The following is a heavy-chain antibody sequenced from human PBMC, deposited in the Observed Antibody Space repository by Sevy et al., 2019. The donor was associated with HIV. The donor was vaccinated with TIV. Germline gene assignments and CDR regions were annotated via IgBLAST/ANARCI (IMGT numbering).Heavy chain of an antibody. CDR2: IKQDGTDK. V-gene: IGHV3-7*01. D-gene: IGHD3-16*02. Sequence: GGSLRLSCAASGFTFATYWMTWVRQAPGKGLEWVAYIKQDGTDKYYVDSVKGRFTISRDNAKNSVYLHMSGLRAEDTAVYYCARALADWGSFHYSSWGRGTLVTVSS. CDR1: GFTFATYW. J-gene: IGHJ4*02. CDR3: ARALADWGSFHYSS.